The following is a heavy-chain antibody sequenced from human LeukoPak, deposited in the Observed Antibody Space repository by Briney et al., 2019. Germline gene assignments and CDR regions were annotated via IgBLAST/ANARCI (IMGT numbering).Heavy chain of an antibody. CDR3: ARDGIEYNTDRYNWNDVSRLTYYFDY. D-gene: IGHD1-20*01. CDR1: GYTFTGYY. CDR2: INPNSGGT. J-gene: IGHJ4*02. V-gene: IGHV1-2*02. Sequence: ASVKVSCKASGYTFTGYYMHWVRQAPGQGLEWMGWINPNSGGTNYAQKFQGRVTMTRDTSISTAYMELSRLRSEDTAVYYCARDGIEYNTDRYNWNDVSRLTYYFDYWGQGTLVTVSS.